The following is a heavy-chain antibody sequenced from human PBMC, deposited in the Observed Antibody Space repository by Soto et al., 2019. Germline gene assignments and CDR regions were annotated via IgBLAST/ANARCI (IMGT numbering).Heavy chain of an antibody. CDR1: GFTFSSYA. J-gene: IGHJ4*02. CDR2: ISYDGSNK. Sequence: QVQLVESGGGVVQPGRSLRLSCAASGFTFSSYAMHWVRQAPGKGLEWVAVISYDGSNKYYADSVKGRFTISRDNSKNTLYLQMNSMRAEDTAVYYCARGGITMIVVVIHYWGQGTLVTVSS. V-gene: IGHV3-30-3*01. CDR3: ARGGITMIVVVIHY. D-gene: IGHD3-22*01.